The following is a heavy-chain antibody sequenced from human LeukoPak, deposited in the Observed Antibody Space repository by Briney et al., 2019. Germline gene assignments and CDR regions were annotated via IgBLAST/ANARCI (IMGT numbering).Heavy chain of an antibody. CDR2: ISGSGDST. CDR3: ARDHKGYIYGYRRDYSDYYYMDV. D-gene: IGHD5-18*01. CDR1: GFTFSSYA. Sequence: GGSLRLSCAASGFTFSSYAMSWVRQAPGKGLEWVSFISGSGDSTYYVGSVKGRFTISRDNSKNTLYLQMNSLRAEDTAIYYCARDHKGYIYGYRRDYSDYYYMDVWGKGTTVTVSS. V-gene: IGHV3-23*01. J-gene: IGHJ6*03.